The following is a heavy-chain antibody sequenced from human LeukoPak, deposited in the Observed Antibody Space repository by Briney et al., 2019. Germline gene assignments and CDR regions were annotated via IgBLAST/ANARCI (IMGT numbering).Heavy chain of an antibody. Sequence: PGGSLRLSCAASGFTVSSNYMSWVRQAPGKGLEWVSVIYSGGSTYYADSVKGRFTISRDNSENTLYLQMNSPRAEDTAVYYCAAAVMVRGVIWYWGQGTLVTVSS. J-gene: IGHJ4*02. CDR2: IYSGGST. CDR1: GFTVSSNY. CDR3: AAAVMVRGVIWY. V-gene: IGHV3-53*01. D-gene: IGHD3-10*01.